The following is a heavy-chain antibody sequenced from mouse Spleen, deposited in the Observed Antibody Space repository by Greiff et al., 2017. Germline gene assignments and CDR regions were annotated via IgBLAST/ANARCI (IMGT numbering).Heavy chain of an antibody. CDR2: INPYNGGT. V-gene: IGHV1-19*01. CDR3: ARKGNYGNYLYWYFDV. Sequence: VQLQQSGPVLVKPGASVKMSCKASGYTFTDYYMNWVKQSHGKSLEWIGVINPYNGGTSYNQKFKGKATLTVDKSSSTAYMELNSLTSEDSAVYYCARKGNYGNYLYWYFDVWGAGTTVTVSS. J-gene: IGHJ1*01. D-gene: IGHD2-1*01. CDR1: GYTFTDYY.